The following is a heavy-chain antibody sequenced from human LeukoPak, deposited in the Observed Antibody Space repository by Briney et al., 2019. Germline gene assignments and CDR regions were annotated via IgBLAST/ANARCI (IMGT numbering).Heavy chain of an antibody. V-gene: IGHV3-23*01. Sequence: PGGSLRLSCAASGFTFSSYAMSWVRQAPGKGLEWVSAISGSGGSTYYADSVKGRFTISRDNSKSTLYLQMNSLRAEDTAVYYCAKGLYYYDSSGYSLDFDYWGQGTLVTVSS. CDR1: GFTFSSYA. D-gene: IGHD3-22*01. CDR2: ISGSGGST. CDR3: AKGLYYYDSSGYSLDFDY. J-gene: IGHJ4*02.